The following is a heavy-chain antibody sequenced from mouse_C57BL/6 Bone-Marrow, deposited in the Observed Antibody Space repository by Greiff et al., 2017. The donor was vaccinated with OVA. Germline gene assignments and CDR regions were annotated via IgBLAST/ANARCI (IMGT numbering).Heavy chain of an antibody. CDR1: GYTFTSYW. CDR2: IYPGSGST. CDR3: ARSGGITTVVANWYFDV. D-gene: IGHD1-1*01. V-gene: IGHV1-55*01. J-gene: IGHJ1*03. Sequence: QVQLQQSGAELVKPGASVKMSCKASGYTFTSYWITWVKQRPGQGLEWIGDIYPGSGSTNYNEKFKSKATLTVDTSSSTAYMQLSSLTSEDSAVYYCARSGGITTVVANWYFDVWGTGTTVTVSS.